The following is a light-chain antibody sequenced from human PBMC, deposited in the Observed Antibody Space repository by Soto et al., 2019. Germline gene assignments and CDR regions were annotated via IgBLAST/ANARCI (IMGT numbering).Light chain of an antibody. V-gene: IGKV1-27*01. CDR2: AAS. J-gene: IGKJ3*01. Sequence: DIQMTQSPTSLSASVGDRVTITCRASQDIRNFVAWYQQKPGKAPKLLIYAASTLQSGVPSRFSGSGSGTDFTLTINSLQPEDVAPYSCQKYSSVPVFGPGTKVELK. CDR1: QDIRNF. CDR3: QKYSSVPV.